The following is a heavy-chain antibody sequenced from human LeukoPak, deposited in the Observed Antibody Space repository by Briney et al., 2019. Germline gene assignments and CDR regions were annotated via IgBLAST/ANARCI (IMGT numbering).Heavy chain of an antibody. Sequence: SETLSLTCTVSGSSLTNYYWSWIRQPPGKGLECIGYMYYSGSTNYNPSLKSRVTISVDTSKNQFSLNLSSVTAADTAVYYCARDCSGGSCYGAFDIWGQGTMVTVSS. J-gene: IGHJ3*02. V-gene: IGHV4-59*01. CDR3: ARDCSGGSCYGAFDI. CDR1: GSSLTNYY. D-gene: IGHD2-15*01. CDR2: MYYSGST.